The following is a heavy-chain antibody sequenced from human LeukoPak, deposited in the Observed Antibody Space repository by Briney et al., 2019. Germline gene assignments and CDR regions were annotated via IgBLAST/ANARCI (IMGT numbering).Heavy chain of an antibody. J-gene: IGHJ4*02. Sequence: GGSLRLSCAASGFTVSSNYMSWVRQAPGKGLEWVTLISYNGVIKYYADSVKGRFTISRDNSKNTLYLQMDTLRAEDTAVYYCARAKDGTNILDYWGQGTLVTVSS. V-gene: IGHV3-30-3*01. CDR3: ARAKDGTNILDY. D-gene: IGHD5-24*01. CDR2: ISYNGVIK. CDR1: GFTVSSNY.